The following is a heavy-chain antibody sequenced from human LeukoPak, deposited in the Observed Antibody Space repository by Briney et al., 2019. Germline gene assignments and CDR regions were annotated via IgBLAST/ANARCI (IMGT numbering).Heavy chain of an antibody. CDR3: ARVGGRGYSGSYNDAFDI. J-gene: IGHJ3*02. CDR1: GGTFSSYA. V-gene: IGHV1-2*02. CDR2: INPNSGGT. Sequence: GASVKVSCKASGGTFSSYAISWVRQAPGQGLEWMGWINPNSGGTNYAQKFQGRVTMTRDTSISTAYMELSRLRSDDTAVYYCARVGGRGYSGSYNDAFDIWGQGTMVTVSS. D-gene: IGHD1-26*01.